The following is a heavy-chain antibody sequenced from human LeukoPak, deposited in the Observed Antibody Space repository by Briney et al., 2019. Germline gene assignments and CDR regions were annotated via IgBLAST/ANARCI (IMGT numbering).Heavy chain of an antibody. CDR2: ISGSGGST. V-gene: IGHV3-23*01. CDR1: GFTFSSYA. CDR3: ATGSPGTGYWGLLRADY. J-gene: IGHJ4*02. D-gene: IGHD3-16*01. Sequence: PGGSLRLSCAASGFTFSSYAMSWVRQAPGKGLEWVSAISGSGGSTYYADSVKGRFTISRDNSKNTLYLQMNSLRAEDTAVYYCATGSPGTGYWGLLRADYWGQGTLVTVSS.